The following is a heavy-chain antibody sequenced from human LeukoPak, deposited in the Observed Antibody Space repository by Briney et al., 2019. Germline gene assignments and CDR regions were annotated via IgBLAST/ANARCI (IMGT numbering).Heavy chain of an antibody. CDR3: AVDYDSSGYYYNY. CDR2: IYYSGTT. Sequence: SETPSLTCTVSGGSMSSSSYYWGWIRQPPGKGLEWIGSIYYSGTTYYNPFLKSRVTISVDTSKNQFSLKLSSVTAADTAVYYCAVDYDSSGYYYNYWGQGTLVTVSS. CDR1: GGSMSSSSYY. V-gene: IGHV4-39*05. J-gene: IGHJ4*02. D-gene: IGHD3-22*01.